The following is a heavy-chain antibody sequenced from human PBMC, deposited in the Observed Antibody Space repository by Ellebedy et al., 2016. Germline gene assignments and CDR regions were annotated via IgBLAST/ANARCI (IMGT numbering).Heavy chain of an antibody. Sequence: GESLKISCAASGFTFSSYAMHWVRQAPGKGLEWVAVISYDGSNKYYADSVKGRFTISRDNSKNTLYLQMNSLRAEDTALYYCAKGALITMIVVVHLDYWGQGTLVTVSS. V-gene: IGHV3-30*04. J-gene: IGHJ4*02. CDR2: ISYDGSNK. CDR3: AKGALITMIVVVHLDY. D-gene: IGHD3-22*01. CDR1: GFTFSSYA.